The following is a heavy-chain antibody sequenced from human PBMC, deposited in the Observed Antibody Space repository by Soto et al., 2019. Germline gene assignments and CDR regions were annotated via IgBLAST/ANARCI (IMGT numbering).Heavy chain of an antibody. CDR1: GGSFSGYY. CDR3: ARGGSTVTTYWFDP. J-gene: IGHJ5*02. CDR2: INHSGST. Sequence: SETLSITCAVYGGSFSGYYWSWIRKPPGKEQEWIGEINHSGSTNYNPSLKSRVTISVDTSKNQFSLKLSSVTAADTAVYYCARGGSTVTTYWFDPWGQGTLVTVS. D-gene: IGHD4-17*01. V-gene: IGHV4-34*01.